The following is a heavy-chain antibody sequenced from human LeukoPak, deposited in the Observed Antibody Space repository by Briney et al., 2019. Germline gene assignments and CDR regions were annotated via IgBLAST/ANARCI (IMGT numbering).Heavy chain of an antibody. J-gene: IGHJ3*01. Sequence: PSETLSLTCTVSGGSISSYYWSWIRQPPGEGLEWIGYIYYSGSTNYNPSLKSRVTISVDTSKNQFSLKLSSVTAADTAVYYCARVGSSGWYFGWGQGTMVTVSS. D-gene: IGHD6-19*01. CDR2: IYYSGST. V-gene: IGHV4-59*01. CDR1: GGSISSYY. CDR3: ARVGSSGWYFG.